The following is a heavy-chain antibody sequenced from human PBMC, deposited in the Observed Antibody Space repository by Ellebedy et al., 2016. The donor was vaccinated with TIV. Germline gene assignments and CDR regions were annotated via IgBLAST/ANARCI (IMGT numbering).Heavy chain of an antibody. D-gene: IGHD3-22*01. CDR2: IIPILGTA. Sequence: SVKVSXXASGYTFTDYYMHWVRQAPGQGLEWMGGIIPILGTANYTQRLQGRITITADKFTTTVYMELSSLRPEDTAVYYCARAQSGYYFYSMNVWGQGTTVTVSS. J-gene: IGHJ6*02. V-gene: IGHV1-69*10. CDR1: GYTFTDYY. CDR3: ARAQSGYYFYSMNV.